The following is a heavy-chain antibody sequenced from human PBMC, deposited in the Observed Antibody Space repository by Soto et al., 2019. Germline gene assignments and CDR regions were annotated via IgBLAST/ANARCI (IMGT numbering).Heavy chain of an antibody. CDR3: VRQSTVSYYAVDV. J-gene: IGHJ6*02. D-gene: IGHD4-17*01. CDR1: GFSFGSYE. CDR2: TSYDGSIN. Sequence: SGGSLRLSCAGSGFSFGSYEMHWVRQAPGKGLEWVTFTSYDGSINYYADSVKGRFTMSRDNSKNLLYLQMNSLRTEDTAVYYCVRQSTVSYYAVDVWGQGTTVTVSS. V-gene: IGHV3-30*04.